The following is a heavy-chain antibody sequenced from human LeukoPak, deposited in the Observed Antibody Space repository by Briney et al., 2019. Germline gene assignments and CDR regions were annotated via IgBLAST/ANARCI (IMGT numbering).Heavy chain of an antibody. Sequence: GGSLRLSCAASGFTFSSYGMHWVRQAPGKGLEWVSYISSSGSTIYYADSVKGRFTISRDNAKNSLYPQMNSLRAEDTAVYYCARDADSGAFDYWGQGTLVTVSS. J-gene: IGHJ4*02. D-gene: IGHD1-26*01. CDR2: ISSSGSTI. CDR1: GFTFSSYG. V-gene: IGHV3-48*04. CDR3: ARDADSGAFDY.